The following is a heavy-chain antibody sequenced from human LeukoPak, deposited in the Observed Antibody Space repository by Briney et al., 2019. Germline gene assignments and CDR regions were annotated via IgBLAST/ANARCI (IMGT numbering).Heavy chain of an antibody. V-gene: IGHV3-23*01. Sequence: GGSLRLSCAASGFTFSSSAMSWVRQAPGKGLEWVSAISDSGGYTFYADSVKGRFTISRDNSKNTLYLQLNTLRADDTAVYYCAKCCSTSSYGFEIWGQGTMVTVSS. J-gene: IGHJ3*02. CDR3: AKCCSTSSYGFEI. CDR2: ISDSGGYT. CDR1: GFTFSSSA. D-gene: IGHD2-2*01.